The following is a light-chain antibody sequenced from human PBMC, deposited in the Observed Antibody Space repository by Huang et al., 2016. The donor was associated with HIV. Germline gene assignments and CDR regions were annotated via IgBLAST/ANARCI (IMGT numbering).Light chain of an antibody. Sequence: DIQMTQSPSTLSAFVGDRLTTSFRASWNISSWLAWYQQKPGKAPRLLIYEISSLESGVPTKFGGSGSGTEFSHTISSLQPDDIGTYYCQYGETFGQGSKVEVK. V-gene: IGKV1-5*03. CDR2: EIS. CDR3: QYGET. CDR1: WNISSW. J-gene: IGKJ1*01.